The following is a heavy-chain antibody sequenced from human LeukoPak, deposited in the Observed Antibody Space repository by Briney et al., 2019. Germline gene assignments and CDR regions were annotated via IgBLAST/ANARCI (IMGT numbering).Heavy chain of an antibody. CDR1: GFTFSSYN. Sequence: GGSLRLSCAASGFTFSSYNMDWVRQAPGKGLEWVSSISGSSSYIYQADSVKGRFTIFRDNAKNSLYLQMNSLRAEDTAVYYCAGNRILTGYYLFDYWGQGTLVTVSS. D-gene: IGHD3-9*01. J-gene: IGHJ4*02. CDR2: ISGSSSYI. CDR3: AGNRILTGYYLFDY. V-gene: IGHV3-21*01.